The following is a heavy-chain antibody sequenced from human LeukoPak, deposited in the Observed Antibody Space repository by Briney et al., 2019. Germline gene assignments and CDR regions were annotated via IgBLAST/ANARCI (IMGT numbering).Heavy chain of an antibody. J-gene: IGHJ4*02. D-gene: IGHD2-15*01. CDR2: ISGSGGST. Sequence: PGGSLRLSCAASGFTFSSYAMSWVRQAPGKGLEWVSAISGSGGSTYYADSVRGRFIISRDNSKNTLYLQMNGLRTEDTAVYYCAKPAGYCSGGSCALFDYWGQGTLVTVSS. V-gene: IGHV3-23*01. CDR3: AKPAGYCSGGSCALFDY. CDR1: GFTFSSYA.